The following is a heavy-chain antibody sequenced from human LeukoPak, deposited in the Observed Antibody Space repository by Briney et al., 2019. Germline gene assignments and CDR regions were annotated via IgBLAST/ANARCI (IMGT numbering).Heavy chain of an antibody. CDR1: GFTFGDYY. D-gene: IGHD4-17*01. Sequence: GGSLRLSCAASGFTFGDYYMSWIRQAPGKGLEWVSYISSSGSTIYYADSVKGRFTISRDNAKNSLYLQMNSLRAEDTAVYYCARDSPDYAPDVWGKGTTVTVSS. J-gene: IGHJ6*04. CDR3: ARDSPDYAPDV. CDR2: ISSSGSTI. V-gene: IGHV3-11*01.